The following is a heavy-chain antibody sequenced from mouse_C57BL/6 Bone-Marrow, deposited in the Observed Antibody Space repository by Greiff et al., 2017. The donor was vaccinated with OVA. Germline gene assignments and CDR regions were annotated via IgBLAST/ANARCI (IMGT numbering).Heavy chain of an antibody. CDR2: IYPGSGNT. CDR1: GYTFTDYY. Sequence: VQLQESGAELVRPGASVKLSCKASGYTFTDYYINWVKQRPGQGLEWIARIYPGSGNTYYNEKFKGKATLTAEKSSSTAYMQLSSLTSEDSAVYFCARQDYWGQGTTLTVSS. V-gene: IGHV1-76*01. CDR3: ARQDY. J-gene: IGHJ2*01.